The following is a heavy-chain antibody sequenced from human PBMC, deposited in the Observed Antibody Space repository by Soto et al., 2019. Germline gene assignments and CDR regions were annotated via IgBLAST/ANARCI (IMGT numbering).Heavy chain of an antibody. J-gene: IGHJ6*02. CDR1: GFTFGDYA. CDR2: IRSKAYGGTT. V-gene: IGHV3-49*04. Sequence: GGSLRLSCTASGFTFGDYAMSWVRQAPGKGLEWVGFIRSKAYGGTTEYAASVKGRFTISRDDSKSIAYLQMNSLKTEDTAVYYCTRRGIVVVPAATYYYYYGMDVWGQGTTVTVSS. D-gene: IGHD2-2*01. CDR3: TRRGIVVVPAATYYYYYGMDV.